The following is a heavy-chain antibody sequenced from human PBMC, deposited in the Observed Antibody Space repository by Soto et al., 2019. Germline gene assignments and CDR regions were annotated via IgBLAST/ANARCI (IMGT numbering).Heavy chain of an antibody. J-gene: IGHJ6*02. CDR3: SSEKGPWVRGVIHDPNDDYYYGMDF. V-gene: IGHV1-69*06. Sequence: QVQLVQSGAELKKPGSSVKVSCKASGGTFSSYAISWVRQAPGQGHVWMGGIIHIFGTANYAQKFQGRGTITADKSTSTDYMELSSLRAEDTAVYYCSSEKGPWVRGVIHDPNDDYYYGMDFWGQETPVTVSS. CDR1: GGTFSSYA. CDR2: IIHIFGTA. D-gene: IGHD3-10*01.